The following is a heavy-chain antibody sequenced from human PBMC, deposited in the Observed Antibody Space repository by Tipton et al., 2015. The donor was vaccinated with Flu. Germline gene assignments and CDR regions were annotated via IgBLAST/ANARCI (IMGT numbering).Heavy chain of an antibody. Sequence: TLSLTCTVSGGSISSGSYYWSWIRQPAGKGLEWIGRIFTIGGTNYNPSLKSRVTISVDTSKNQFSLKLSSVTAADTAVYYCARGDGYNFDYWGRGTLVTVSS. CDR1: GGSISSGSYY. J-gene: IGHJ4*02. CDR3: ARGDGYNFDY. V-gene: IGHV4-61*02. CDR2: IFTIGGT. D-gene: IGHD5-24*01.